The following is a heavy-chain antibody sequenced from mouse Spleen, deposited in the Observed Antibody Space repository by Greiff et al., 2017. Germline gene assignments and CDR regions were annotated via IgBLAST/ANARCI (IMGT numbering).Heavy chain of an antibody. CDR3: ARAKYGNARFAY. CDR2: IDPENGDT. D-gene: IGHD2-10*02. Sequence: EVQLVESGAELVRPGASVKLSCTASGFNIKDDYMHWVKQRPEQGLEWIGWIDPENGDTEYASKFQGKATLTADTSSNTAYLQLSSLTSEDTAVYYCARAKYGNARFAYWGQGTLVTVSA. CDR1: GFNIKDDY. V-gene: IGHV14-4*01. J-gene: IGHJ3*01.